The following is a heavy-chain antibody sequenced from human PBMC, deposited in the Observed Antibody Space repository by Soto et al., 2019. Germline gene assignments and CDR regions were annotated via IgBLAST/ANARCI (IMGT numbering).Heavy chain of an antibody. J-gene: IGHJ4*02. CDR2: IYYSGST. D-gene: IGHD2-8*01. V-gene: IGHV4-59*08. Sequence: PSETLSLTCTVSGGSISSYYWSWIRQPPGKGLEWIGYIYYSGSTNYNPSLKSRVTISVDTSKNQFSLKLSSVTAADTAVYYCGRYYEDCTNGVCWPDFDYWGQGTLVTVSS. CDR3: GRYYEDCTNGVCWPDFDY. CDR1: GGSISSYY.